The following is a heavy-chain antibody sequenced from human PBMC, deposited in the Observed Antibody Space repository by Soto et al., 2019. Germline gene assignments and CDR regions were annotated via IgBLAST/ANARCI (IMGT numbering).Heavy chain of an antibody. Sequence: VQLQESGPGLVKPLQTLSLTCTVSGGSINSGDYYWTWIRQSPGKGLEWIGYIFYSGSTYYNPSLKRRVTISVDTSKNQFALKLSSVTAADTAVYYGARRYYRDYNWFDPWGQGALVTVS. CDR1: GGSINSGDYY. CDR2: IFYSGST. CDR3: ARRYYRDYNWFDP. J-gene: IGHJ5*02. V-gene: IGHV4-30-4*01. D-gene: IGHD3-22*01.